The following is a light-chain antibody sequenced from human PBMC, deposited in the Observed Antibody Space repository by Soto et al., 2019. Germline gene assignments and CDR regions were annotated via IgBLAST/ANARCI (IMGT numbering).Light chain of an antibody. V-gene: IGLV2-14*03. CDR1: SSDVGGYKY. J-gene: IGLJ1*01. CDR3: SSYTSSSSYV. Sequence: QSVLTQPASVSGSPGQSITISCTGTSSDVGGYKYVSWYQQYPGKAHKLMIYDVSNRPSGVSNRFSGSKSGNTASLTISGLQAEDEADYYCSSYTSSSSYVFGTGTKLTVL. CDR2: DVS.